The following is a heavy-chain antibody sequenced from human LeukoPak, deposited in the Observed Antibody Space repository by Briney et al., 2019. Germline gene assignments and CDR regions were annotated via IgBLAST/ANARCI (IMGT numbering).Heavy chain of an antibody. CDR3: ARDMIRHCSSTSCYLNY. J-gene: IGHJ4*02. V-gene: IGHV1-69*13. D-gene: IGHD2-2*01. CDR1: GGTFSSYA. CDR2: IIPIFGTA. Sequence: ASVKVSCKASGGTFSSYAISWVRQAPGQGLEWMGAIIPIFGTANYAQKFQGRVTITADESTSTAYMELSSLRSEDTAVYYCARDMIRHCSSTSCYLNYWGQGTLVTVSS.